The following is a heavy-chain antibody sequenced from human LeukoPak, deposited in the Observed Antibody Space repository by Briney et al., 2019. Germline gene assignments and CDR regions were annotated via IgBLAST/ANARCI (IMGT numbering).Heavy chain of an antibody. V-gene: IGHV4-39*01. CDR3: ARHDTIAARPKFDP. J-gene: IGHJ5*02. CDR2: IYYSGST. CDR1: GGSISSSSYY. Sequence: SETLSLTCTVSGGSISSSSYYWGWIRQPPGKGLEWIGSIYYSGSTYYNPSLKSRVTISVDTSKNQFSLKLSSVTAADTAVYYCARHDTIAARPKFDPWGQGTLVTVSS. D-gene: IGHD6-6*01.